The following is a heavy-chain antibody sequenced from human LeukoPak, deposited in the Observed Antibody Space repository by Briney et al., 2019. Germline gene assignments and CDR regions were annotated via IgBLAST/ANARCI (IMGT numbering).Heavy chain of an antibody. V-gene: IGHV6-1*01. CDR1: VDSVSSNSAA. J-gene: IGHJ5*02. D-gene: IGHD6-6*01. CDR2: TYYRSKWYN. CDR3: AIDRAALGWFDP. Sequence: SQTLSLTCAISVDSVSSNSAAWIWIRQSPSRGLEWLGRTYYRSKWYNDYAVSVKSRITINPDTSKTQFSLQLNSATPEDTAVYYCAIDRAALGWFDPWGQGTLVTVSS.